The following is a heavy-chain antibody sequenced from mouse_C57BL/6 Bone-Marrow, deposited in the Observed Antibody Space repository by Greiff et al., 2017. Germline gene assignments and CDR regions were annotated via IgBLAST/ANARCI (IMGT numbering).Heavy chain of an antibody. J-gene: IGHJ4*01. V-gene: IGHV5-4*03. Sequence: EVKLVESGGGLVKPGGSLKLSCAASGFTFSSYAMSWVRQTPEKRLEWVATISDGGSYSYYPYNVKGRFTISSDNAKHNLFLQMRHLKSEYTTMYCCAKWNWDYAMDYGGQGTSVTVSS. CDR2: ISDGGSYS. D-gene: IGHD4-1*01. CDR1: GFTFSSYA. CDR3: AKWNWDYAMDY.